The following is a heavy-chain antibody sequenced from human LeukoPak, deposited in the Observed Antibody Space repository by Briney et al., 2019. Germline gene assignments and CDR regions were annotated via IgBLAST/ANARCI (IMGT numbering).Heavy chain of an antibody. CDR3: ARGRRGRSRTSHNWFDP. CDR1: GYTFTSYD. J-gene: IGHJ5*02. V-gene: IGHV1-8*01. CDR2: MNPNSGNT. Sequence: GASVKVSCKASGYTFTSYDINWVRQATGQELEWMGWMNPNSGNTGYAQKFQGRVTMTRNTSISTAYMELSSLRSEDTAVYYCARGRRGRSRTSHNWFDPWGQGTLVTVSS. D-gene: IGHD3-10*01.